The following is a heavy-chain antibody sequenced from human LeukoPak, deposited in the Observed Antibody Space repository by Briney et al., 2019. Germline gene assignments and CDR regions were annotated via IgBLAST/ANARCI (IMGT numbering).Heavy chain of an antibody. D-gene: IGHD3-22*01. CDR2: INPNSGGT. CDR3: ARVPSSGYYYDDY. J-gene: IGHJ4*02. V-gene: IGHV1-2*02. Sequence: ASVKVSCKASGYTFTGYYIHWVGQAPGQGLEWMGWINPNSGGTNYAQKFQGRVNMTRDTSISTAYMELSRLRSDDTAVYYCARVPSSGYYYDDYWGQGTLVTVSS. CDR1: GYTFTGYY.